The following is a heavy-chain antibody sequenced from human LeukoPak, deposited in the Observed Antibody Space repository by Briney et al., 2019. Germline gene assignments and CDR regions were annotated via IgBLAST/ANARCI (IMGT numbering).Heavy chain of an antibody. Sequence: VASVKVSCKVSGYTFTGYYMHWVRQAPGQGLEWMGWVNPNSGGTNYAQKFQGRVTMTRDTSISTAYMELSRLRSDDTAVYYCARVRTTVTTWDWFDPWGQGTLVTVSS. J-gene: IGHJ5*02. CDR1: GYTFTGYY. CDR2: VNPNSGGT. D-gene: IGHD4-11*01. CDR3: ARVRTTVTTWDWFDP. V-gene: IGHV1-2*02.